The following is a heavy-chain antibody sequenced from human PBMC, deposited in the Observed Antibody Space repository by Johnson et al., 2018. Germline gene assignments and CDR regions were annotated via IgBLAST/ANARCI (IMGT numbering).Heavy chain of an antibody. V-gene: IGHV3-30*18. Sequence: QVQLVESGGGVVQPGRSLRLSCAASGFTFSSYGMHWVRQAPGKGLEWVAVISYDGGNKYYADSVKGRFTISRDNSKNTLYLQMNSLRAEDTAVYYCAKDANFIAVADLYNYMDVWGKGTTVTVSS. CDR2: ISYDGGNK. CDR1: GFTFSSYG. J-gene: IGHJ6*03. CDR3: AKDANFIAVADLYNYMDV. D-gene: IGHD6-19*01.